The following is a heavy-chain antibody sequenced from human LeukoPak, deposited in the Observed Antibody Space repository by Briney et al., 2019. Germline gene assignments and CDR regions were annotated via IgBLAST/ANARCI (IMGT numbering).Heavy chain of an antibody. D-gene: IGHD5-24*01. CDR3: ARGGWLQTPYYYYGMDV. Sequence: SETLSLTCTVSGGSISSYYWGWIRQPPGKGLEWIGYIYYSGSTNYNPSLKSRVTISVDTSKNQFSLKLSSVTAADTAVYYCARGGWLQTPYYYYGMDVWGQGTTVTVSS. CDR2: IYYSGST. J-gene: IGHJ6*02. CDR1: GGSISSYY. V-gene: IGHV4-59*01.